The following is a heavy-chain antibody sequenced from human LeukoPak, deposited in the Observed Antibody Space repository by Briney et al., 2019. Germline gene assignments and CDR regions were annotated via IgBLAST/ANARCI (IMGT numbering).Heavy chain of an antibody. D-gene: IGHD6-19*01. CDR1: GGSISSYY. V-gene: IGHV4-59*08. CDR2: IYYSGST. Sequence: SETLSLTCAVSGGSISSYYWSWIRQPPGKGLEWIGYIYYSGSTNYNPSLKSRVTISVDTSKNEFSLKLSSVTAADTALYYCARRTVTNGWFRIDYWGQGSLVIVSS. J-gene: IGHJ4*02. CDR3: ARRTVTNGWFRIDY.